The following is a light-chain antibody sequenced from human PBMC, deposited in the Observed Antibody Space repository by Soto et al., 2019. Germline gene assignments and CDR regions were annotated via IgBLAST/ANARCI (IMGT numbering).Light chain of an antibody. CDR3: RSYADLNNLV. J-gene: IGLJ2*01. CDR2: EVT. CDR1: RSDVGSCDC. Sequence: QSALTQPPSASGSPGQSVTISCTGTRSDVGSCDCVSWYQQHPGKAPKLMIYEVTKRPSGVPDRFSGSKSGSTASLTVSGIQAEDEADYYCRSYADLNNLVFGGETKLTVL. V-gene: IGLV2-8*01.